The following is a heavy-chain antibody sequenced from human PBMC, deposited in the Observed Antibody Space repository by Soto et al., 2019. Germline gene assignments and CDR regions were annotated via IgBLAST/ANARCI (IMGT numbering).Heavy chain of an antibody. CDR3: ARDKITGLFAY. D-gene: IGHD2-8*02. V-gene: IGHV4-34*01. CDR2: INHSGST. J-gene: IGHJ4*02. Sequence: QVQLQQWGAGLLKPSETLSLTCAVYGGSFSGYYWTWIRQPPGTGLEWIGEINHSGSTNYNPSLKSRVTISVDTSKNQFSLKLTYVTAADTAVYYCARDKITGLFAYWGQGTLVTVSS. CDR1: GGSFSGYY.